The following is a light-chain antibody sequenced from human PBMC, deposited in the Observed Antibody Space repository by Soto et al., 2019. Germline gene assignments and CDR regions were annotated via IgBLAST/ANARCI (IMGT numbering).Light chain of an antibody. Sequence: EIVLTQSPATLSLSPGERATLSCRASQSVSSYLAWYQQKPGQAPRLLIYDASNRATVIPARFSGSGSGTEVTLTISSLEPEDLSVYYCQQGSNWAATFGQGTRQEIK. V-gene: IGKV3-11*01. J-gene: IGKJ5*01. CDR1: QSVSSY. CDR2: DAS. CDR3: QQGSNWAAT.